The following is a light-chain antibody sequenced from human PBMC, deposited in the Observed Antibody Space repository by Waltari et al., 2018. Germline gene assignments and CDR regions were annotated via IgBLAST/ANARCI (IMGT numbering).Light chain of an antibody. CDR3: ATWDNSLHGVV. CDR1: ISNIENNA. CDR2: TND. Sequence: QSVLTQPPSASGTPGQRVTISCSGNISNIENNAVNWYKRLPGTAPTLLIYTNDQRPSGVPDRFSGSKSGTSAFLAISGLQSEDEADYYCATWDNSLHGVVFGGGTKLTVL. J-gene: IGLJ2*01. V-gene: IGLV1-44*01.